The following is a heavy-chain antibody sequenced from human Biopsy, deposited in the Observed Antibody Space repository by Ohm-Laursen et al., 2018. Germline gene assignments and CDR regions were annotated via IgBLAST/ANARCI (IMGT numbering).Heavy chain of an antibody. Sequence: VASVTVSCKASGGAFTNYAINWVRQAPGHGLEWLGGIITVSETAGYAERVQGRVTITADVTTTTAYMDLSGLRSEDTAVYYCVAYPSSGFFENNDDFAMDVWGQGTTVIVSS. D-gene: IGHD6-19*01. V-gene: IGHV1-69*13. CDR3: VAYPSSGFFENNDDFAMDV. J-gene: IGHJ6*02. CDR2: IITVSETA. CDR1: GGAFTNYA.